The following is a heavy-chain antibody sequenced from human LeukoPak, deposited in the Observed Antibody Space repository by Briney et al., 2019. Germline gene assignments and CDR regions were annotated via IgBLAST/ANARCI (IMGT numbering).Heavy chain of an antibody. CDR2: ISGRGGTT. J-gene: IGHJ4*02. CDR3: AKDPVVTPVH. V-gene: IGHV3-23*01. D-gene: IGHD2-21*02. Sequence: GGSLRLSCGASGFXFSSYAMSWVRQAPGKGLKWVSAISGRGGTTYYADSVKVRFTISRDNSKNTLYLQMNSLTAEDTAVYYCAKDPVVTPVHWGQGTVVTVPS. CDR1: GFXFSSYA.